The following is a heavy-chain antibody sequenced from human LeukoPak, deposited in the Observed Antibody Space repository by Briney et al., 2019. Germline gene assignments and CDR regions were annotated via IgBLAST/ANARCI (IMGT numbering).Heavy chain of an antibody. V-gene: IGHV6-1*01. CDR3: ARGNWNKGVYYYGMDV. D-gene: IGHD1/OR15-1a*01. J-gene: IGHJ6*02. CDR1: GDSVSSNSAA. Sequence: SQTLSLTCAISGDSVSSNSAAWNWIRQSPSRGLEWLGRTYYRSKWYNDYAVSAKSRITINPDTSKNQFSLQLNSVTPEDTAVYYCARGNWNKGVYYYGMDVWGQGTTVTVSS. CDR2: TYYRSKWYN.